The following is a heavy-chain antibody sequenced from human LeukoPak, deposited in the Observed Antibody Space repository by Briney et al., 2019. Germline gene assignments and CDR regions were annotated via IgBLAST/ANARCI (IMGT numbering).Heavy chain of an antibody. CDR2: ISSSSSTI. CDR1: GFTFSSYS. D-gene: IGHD3-10*01. Sequence: GGSLRLSCAASGFTFSSYSMNWVRQAPGKGLEWVSYISSSSSTIYYADSVKGRFTISRDNAKNSLYLQMNSLRAEDTAVYYCARDLHYYGSGSHDYWGQGTLVTVSS. J-gene: IGHJ4*02. V-gene: IGHV3-48*04. CDR3: ARDLHYYGSGSHDY.